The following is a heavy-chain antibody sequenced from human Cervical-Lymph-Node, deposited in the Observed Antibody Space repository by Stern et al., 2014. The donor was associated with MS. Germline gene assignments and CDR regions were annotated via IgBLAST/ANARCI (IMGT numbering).Heavy chain of an antibody. CDR1: GFTFSNYY. CDR2: IKPKKGET. Sequence: VQLVESGAELEKPGASLQLSCKASGFTFSNYYIHWLRQAPGQRPEWMGRIKPKKGETYYVSPFQGRVTITRDTAIGFGYLEMTGLRFDDTAVYYCAETMGVWGQGTMVTVSS. CDR3: AETMGV. J-gene: IGHJ6*02. V-gene: IGHV1-2*02.